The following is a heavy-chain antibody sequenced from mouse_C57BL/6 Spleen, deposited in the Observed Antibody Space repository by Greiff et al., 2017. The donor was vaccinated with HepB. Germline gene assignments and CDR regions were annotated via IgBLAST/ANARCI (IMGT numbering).Heavy chain of an antibody. V-gene: IGHV14-1*01. D-gene: IGHD1-1*01. Sequence: EVQLQQSGAELVRPGASVKLSCTASGFNINDYYMHWVKQRPEQGLEWIGRINPEGGDTDYAPKFQGKATMTADTSSNTAYLQLSSLKSEDTAVYYCTRRYDSGADCFDYWGQGTTLTVSS. CDR3: TRRYDSGADCFDY. CDR2: INPEGGDT. CDR1: GFNINDYY. J-gene: IGHJ2*01.